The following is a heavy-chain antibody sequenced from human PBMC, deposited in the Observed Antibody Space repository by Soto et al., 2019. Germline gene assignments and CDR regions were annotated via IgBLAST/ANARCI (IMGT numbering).Heavy chain of an antibody. CDR3: ATEGSTSFYY. Sequence: GGSHRHSCAFSGFNFENAWMSWVRQAPGKGLEWVGRIKSKIDGGTTDYAAPVKGRFTISRDDSKNTLFLQMDSLKTEDTAVYYCATEGSTSFYYWGQGAPVTVSS. CDR1: GFNFENAW. V-gene: IGHV3-15*01. J-gene: IGHJ4*02. CDR2: IKSKIDGGTT. D-gene: IGHD2-2*01.